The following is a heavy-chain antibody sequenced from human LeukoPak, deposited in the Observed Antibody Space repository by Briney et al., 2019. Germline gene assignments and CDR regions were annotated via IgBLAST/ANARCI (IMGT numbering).Heavy chain of an antibody. Sequence: SQTLSLTCTVSGGSISSYYWSWIRQPPGKGLEWIGYIYYSGSTNYNPSLKSRVTISVDTSKNQFSLKLSSVTAADTAVYYCARDRSGLYDSSGYYYNNWFDPWGQGTLVTVSS. D-gene: IGHD3-22*01. J-gene: IGHJ5*02. CDR2: IYYSGST. CDR1: GGSISSYY. CDR3: ARDRSGLYDSSGYYYNNWFDP. V-gene: IGHV4-59*01.